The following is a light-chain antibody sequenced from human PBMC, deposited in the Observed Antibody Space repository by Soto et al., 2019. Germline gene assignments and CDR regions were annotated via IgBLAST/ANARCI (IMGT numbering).Light chain of an antibody. Sequence: QSALAQPASVSGSPGQSITISCTGTSSDVGSYNYVSWYQHHPGKAPQLILYDVRDRPSGISNRFSGFKSGNTASLTISGLQAEDEAHYYCSSYTTTNTWVFGGGTKLTVL. J-gene: IGLJ3*02. V-gene: IGLV2-14*01. CDR3: SSYTTTNTWV. CDR1: SSDVGSYNY. CDR2: DVR.